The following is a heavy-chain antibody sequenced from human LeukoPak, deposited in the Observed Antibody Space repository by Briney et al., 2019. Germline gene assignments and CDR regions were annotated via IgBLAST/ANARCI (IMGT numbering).Heavy chain of an antibody. CDR1: GYTLTELS. Sequence: GASVKVSCKVSGYTLTELSMHWVRQAPGKGLEWMGGFDPEDGETIYAQKFQGRVTMTEDTSTDTAYMELSSLRSEDTAVYYCATPANVQLERRWAWLYWGQGTLVTVSS. J-gene: IGHJ4*02. V-gene: IGHV1-24*01. D-gene: IGHD1-1*01. CDR3: ATPANVQLERRWAWLY. CDR2: FDPEDGET.